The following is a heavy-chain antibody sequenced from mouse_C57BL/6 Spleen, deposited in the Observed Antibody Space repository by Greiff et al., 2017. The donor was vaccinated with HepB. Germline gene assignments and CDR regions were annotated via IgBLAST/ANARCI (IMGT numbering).Heavy chain of an antibody. CDR1: GYTFTDYE. D-gene: IGHD4-1*01. Sequence: SGAELVRPGASVTLSCKASGYTFTDYEMHWVKQTPVHGLEWIGAIDPETGGTAYNQKFKGKAILTADKSSSTAYMELRSLTSEDSAVYYCTRSTGLAWFAYWGQGTLVTVSA. CDR2: IDPETGGT. J-gene: IGHJ3*01. CDR3: TRSTGLAWFAY. V-gene: IGHV1-15*01.